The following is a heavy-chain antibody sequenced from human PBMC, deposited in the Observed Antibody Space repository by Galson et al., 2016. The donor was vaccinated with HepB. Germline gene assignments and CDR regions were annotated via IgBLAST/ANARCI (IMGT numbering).Heavy chain of an antibody. CDR1: GFTFSSYA. Sequence: SLRLSCAASGFTFSSYAMTWVRQAPGKGLEWVSAISAGGTGTYYADSVKGRFTISRDNSKSTLYLRMNSLRAEDTAVYYCAKYLSRGHPYALEVWGQGASVIVSS. CDR3: AKYLSRGHPYALEV. J-gene: IGHJ6*02. V-gene: IGHV3-23*01. D-gene: IGHD3-16*01. CDR2: ISAGGTGT.